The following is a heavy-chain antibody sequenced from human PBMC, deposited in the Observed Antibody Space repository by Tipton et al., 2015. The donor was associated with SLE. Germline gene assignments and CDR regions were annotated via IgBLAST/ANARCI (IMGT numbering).Heavy chain of an antibody. Sequence: TLSLTCTVSSGSISSHSWTWIRRTPGKGLEWIGEINYSGTTNYNPSLKSRVTISIDTSKNQFSLKLTSVTAADTAVYHCARVDTAMVFPFGGYYLDYWGQGILVTVSS. CDR1: SGSISSHS. V-gene: IGHV4-59*11. CDR3: ARVDTAMVFPFGGYYLDY. J-gene: IGHJ4*02. D-gene: IGHD5-18*01. CDR2: INYSGTT.